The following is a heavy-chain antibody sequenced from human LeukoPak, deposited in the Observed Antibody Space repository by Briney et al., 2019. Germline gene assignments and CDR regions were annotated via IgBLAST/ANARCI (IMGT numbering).Heavy chain of an antibody. CDR3: ARQEQQLGNFDY. D-gene: IGHD6-13*01. V-gene: IGHV4-59*08. J-gene: IGHJ4*02. Sequence: SETLSLTCTVSGGSISGYYWSWIRQPPGKGLEWIGYIYYSGSTNYNPSLKSRDTISVDTSKNQFSLKLSSVTAADTAVYYCARQEQQLGNFDYWGQGTLVTVSS. CDR2: IYYSGST. CDR1: GGSISGYY.